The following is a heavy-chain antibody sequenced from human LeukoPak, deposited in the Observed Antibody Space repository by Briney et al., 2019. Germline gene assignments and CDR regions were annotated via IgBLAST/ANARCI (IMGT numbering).Heavy chain of an antibody. CDR2: ISTSGSTI. Sequence: PGGSLRLSCAASGFTFSSYEMNWVRQAPGKGLEWVSYISTSGSTIYYADSVKGRLTISRDNAKNSLYLQMNSLRAEDTAVYYCARAHSNHDYWGQGALVTVSS. V-gene: IGHV3-48*03. CDR1: GFTFSSYE. CDR3: ARAHSNHDY. J-gene: IGHJ4*02. D-gene: IGHD4-11*01.